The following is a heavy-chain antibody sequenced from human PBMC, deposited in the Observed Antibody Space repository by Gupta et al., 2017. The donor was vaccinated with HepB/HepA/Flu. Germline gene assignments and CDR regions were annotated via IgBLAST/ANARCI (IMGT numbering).Heavy chain of an antibody. CDR3: TKGESGGGYYSPFDH. J-gene: IGHJ4*02. D-gene: IGHD3-22*01. CDR2: TSTDSSAK. V-gene: IGHV3-23*01. CDR1: GFTFSSYG. Sequence: EVPLLESGGGLVQPGGPLRLPCAGSGFTFSSYGMSWVRQAPGKGLEWVSSTSTDSSAKHYADSVKDRVTISRDNSRNTLYLQMNSLTAEDTAEYYCTKGESGGGYYSPFDHWGQGTLVTVSS.